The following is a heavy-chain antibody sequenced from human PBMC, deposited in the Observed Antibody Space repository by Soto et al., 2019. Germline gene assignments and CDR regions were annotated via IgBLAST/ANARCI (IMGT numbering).Heavy chain of an antibody. Sequence: SVKVSCKTSGIPFSNSAVQWVRQTPGERLQWIGWIVVGSGNTNYAQELQQRLTITRDVSTDTAYMELSSLRSEDTAVYYCAAELYSGSSCRSFDIWGQGTMVTVSS. CDR2: IVVGSGNT. D-gene: IGHD2-15*01. V-gene: IGHV1-58*01. CDR1: GIPFSNSA. J-gene: IGHJ3*02. CDR3: AAELYSGSSCRSFDI.